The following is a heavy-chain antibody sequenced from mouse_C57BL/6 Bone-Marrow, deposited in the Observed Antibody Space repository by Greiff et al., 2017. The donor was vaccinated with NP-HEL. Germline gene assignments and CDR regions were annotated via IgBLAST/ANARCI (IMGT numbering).Heavy chain of an antibody. CDR1: GYTFTDYY. CDR2: INPNNGGT. D-gene: IGHD3-3*01. V-gene: IGHV1-26*01. CDR3: ARGLGW. Sequence: EVQLQQSGPELVKPGASVKISCKASGYTFTDYYMNWVKQSHGKSLEWIGDINPNNGGTSYNQKFKGKATLTVDKSSSTAYMELRSLTSEDSAVYYCARGLGWWVQGTTLTVSS. J-gene: IGHJ2*01.